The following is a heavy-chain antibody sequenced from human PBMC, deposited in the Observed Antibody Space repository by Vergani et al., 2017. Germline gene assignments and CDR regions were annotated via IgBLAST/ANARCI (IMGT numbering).Heavy chain of an antibody. CDR1: GGSFNTYY. CDR3: ARAVYRDEASTGYRLEGMDI. D-gene: IGHD3-9*01. Sequence: QVQLEESGPGLVKPSETLSITCTVSGGSFNTYYWSCIRQSPGKGLEWIGYIYSTGSTNYNPSLNSRVTMSVDTSKNQLSLKLRSVTAADTAVYFCARAVYRDEASTGYRLEGMDIWGQGTTVTISS. J-gene: IGHJ6*02. V-gene: IGHV4-59*13. CDR2: IYSTGST.